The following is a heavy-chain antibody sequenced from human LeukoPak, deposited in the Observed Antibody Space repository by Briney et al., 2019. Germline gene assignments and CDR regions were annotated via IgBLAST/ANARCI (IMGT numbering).Heavy chain of an antibody. Sequence: SGPALVKPTQPLTLTCTISGFSLSTRGVCVSWIRQPPGKALEWLARIDWDDDKYYSTSLKTRLTISKDTSKNQVVLTMTNMDPVDTATYCCARIGVDTGMAFGYWGQGTLVTVSS. CDR1: GFSLSTRGVC. D-gene: IGHD5-18*01. CDR2: IDWDDDK. J-gene: IGHJ4*02. CDR3: ARIGVDTGMAFGY. V-gene: IGHV2-70*11.